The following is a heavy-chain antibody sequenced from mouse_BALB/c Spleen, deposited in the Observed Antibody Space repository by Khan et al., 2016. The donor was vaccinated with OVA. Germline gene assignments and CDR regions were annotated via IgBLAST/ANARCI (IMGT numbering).Heavy chain of an antibody. V-gene: IGHV9-1*02. CDR3: ASSNGNYWFAY. D-gene: IGHD2-1*01. CDR1: GYTFTNYG. J-gene: IGHJ3*01. CDR2: IHTYTGEP. Sequence: QMQLVQSGPELKKTGETVKISCKASGYTFTNYGMNWVKQAPGKGFKWMGWIHTYTGEPTYADDFKGRFAFSLETSASTAYLQINNLKNEDMATYVCASSNGNYWFAYWGPGTLVTVSA.